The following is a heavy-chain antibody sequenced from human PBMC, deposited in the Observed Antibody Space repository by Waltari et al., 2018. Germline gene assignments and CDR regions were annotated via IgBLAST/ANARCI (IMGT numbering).Heavy chain of an antibody. CDR2: IYYSGST. CDR3: ARDSSSEPYYYYYMDV. J-gene: IGHJ6*03. Sequence: QVQLQESGPGLVKPSETLSLTCTVSGGSISSYYWSWIRQPPGKGLEWIGYIYYSGSTNYNPSLKSRVTISVDTSKNQFALKLSSVTAADTAVYDCARDSSSEPYYYYYMDVWGKGTTVTVSS. CDR1: GGSISSYY. D-gene: IGHD6-13*01. V-gene: IGHV4-59*01.